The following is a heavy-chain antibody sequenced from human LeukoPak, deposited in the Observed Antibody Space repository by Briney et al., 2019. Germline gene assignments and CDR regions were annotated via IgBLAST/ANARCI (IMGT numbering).Heavy chain of an antibody. CDR3: IRDFLTVTTNDY. CDR2: ISSSCSYI. Sequence: GGSLRLSCAASGFTFSSYSMNWVRQAPGKGLEWVSSISSSCSYIYYADSVKGRFTISRDNAKNTLFLQMNSLRAEDTAVYYCIRDFLTVTTNDYWGQGTLVTVSS. V-gene: IGHV3-21*01. D-gene: IGHD4-11*01. J-gene: IGHJ4*02. CDR1: GFTFSSYS.